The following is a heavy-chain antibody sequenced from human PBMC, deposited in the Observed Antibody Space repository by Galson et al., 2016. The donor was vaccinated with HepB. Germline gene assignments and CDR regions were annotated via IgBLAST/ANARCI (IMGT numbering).Heavy chain of an antibody. CDR3: ARGGVVIGPYYYYGMDI. CDR2: INTNTGNP. D-gene: IGHD3-3*01. V-gene: IGHV7-4-1*02. CDR1: GYTHTYYA. Sequence: SVKVSCKASGYTHTYYALNWVRQAPGQGLESMGWINTNTGNPTYAEGFTGRFVFSLDTAVSTAYLHISSLEAEDTAIYYCARGGVVIGPYYYYGMDIWGQGTTVIVSS. J-gene: IGHJ6*02.